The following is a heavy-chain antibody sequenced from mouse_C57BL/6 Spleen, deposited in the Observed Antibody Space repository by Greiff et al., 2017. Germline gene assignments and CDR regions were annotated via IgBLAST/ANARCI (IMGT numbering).Heavy chain of an antibody. J-gene: IGHJ4*01. D-gene: IGHD1-1*01. V-gene: IGHV2-5*01. Sequence: VMLVESGPGLVQPSQSLSITCTVSGFSLTSYGVHWVRQSPGKGLEWLGVIWRGGSTDYNAAFMSRLSITKDNSKIQVFFKMNSLQADETAIYYCAKTRLITTVVADAMDYWGQGTSVTVSS. CDR3: AKTRLITTVVADAMDY. CDR2: IWRGGST. CDR1: GFSLTSYG.